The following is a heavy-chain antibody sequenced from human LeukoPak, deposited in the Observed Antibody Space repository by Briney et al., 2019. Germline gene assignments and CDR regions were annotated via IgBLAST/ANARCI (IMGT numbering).Heavy chain of an antibody. D-gene: IGHD6-6*01. V-gene: IGHV3-30*02. CDR2: IRYDGSNK. J-gene: IGHJ4*02. Sequence: GGSLRLPRAPSGLIFTIYCMHWVRHPPGRGLEWVAFIRYDGSNKFYADSVKGRFTISRDISEHTLYLQVDSQRSEETAVYYCAKEGVAARPIDDYWGQGTLVTVSS. CDR3: AKEGVAARPIDDY. CDR1: GLIFTIYC.